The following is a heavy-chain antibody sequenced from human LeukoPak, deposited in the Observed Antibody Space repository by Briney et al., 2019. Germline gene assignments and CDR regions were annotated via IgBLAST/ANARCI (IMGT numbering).Heavy chain of an antibody. J-gene: IGHJ6*03. Sequence: KSSETLSLTCTVSGDSLSSSHWSWIRQPPGRGLEWIGDMYTSGSPTYNPPLKTRVPFSTDTSRTQLPQLLRSLPGAGAAVYCCARLVFFDYISAVTEVSFYYMDAWGKGTPVIVSS. V-gene: IGHV4-4*09. CDR2: MYTSGSP. CDR1: GDSLSSSH. CDR3: ARLVFFDYISAVTEVSFYYMDA. D-gene: IGHD6-25*01.